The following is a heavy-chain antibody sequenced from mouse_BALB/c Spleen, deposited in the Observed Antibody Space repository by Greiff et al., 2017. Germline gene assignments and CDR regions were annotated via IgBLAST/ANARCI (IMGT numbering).Heavy chain of an antibody. D-gene: IGHD4-1*01. CDR3: ARDLYWDWYFDV. CDR2: IWAGGST. J-gene: IGHJ1*01. Sequence: VHLVESGPGLVAPSQSLSISCTVSGFSLTSYGVHWVRQPPGKGLEWLGVIWAGGSTNYNSALMSRLSISKDNSTSQVFLKMSSLQTDDTAMYYSARDLYWDWYFDVWGAGTTVTVSS. V-gene: IGHV2-9*02. CDR1: GFSLTSYG.